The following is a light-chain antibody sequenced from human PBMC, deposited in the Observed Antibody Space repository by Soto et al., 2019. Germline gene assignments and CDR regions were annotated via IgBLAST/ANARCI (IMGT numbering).Light chain of an antibody. Sequence: DIQMTQSPSTLSASVGDRVTITCRASQSITSWLAWYQQKPGKAPKVLIYDASSLDSGVPSRFSGSGSGTEFPLTISSLQPDDFATYYCQQYNTYSRTFGQGTKVEIK. V-gene: IGKV1-5*01. J-gene: IGKJ1*01. CDR2: DAS. CDR1: QSITSW. CDR3: QQYNTYSRT.